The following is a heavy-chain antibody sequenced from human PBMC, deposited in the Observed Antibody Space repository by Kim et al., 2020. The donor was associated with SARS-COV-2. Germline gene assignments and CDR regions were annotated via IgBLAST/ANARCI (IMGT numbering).Heavy chain of an antibody. D-gene: IGHD3-10*01. CDR1: GFTFSSNA. Sequence: GGSLRLSCAVSGFTFSSNAMSWVRQAPGKGLEWVSTISDTGGGTYYADSVKGRFTISRDNSKNTLYLQMNSLRADDTAVYYCSKYYFNRGRAFDIWGQGTMVTVSS. CDR3: SKYYFNRGRAFDI. CDR2: ISDTGGGT. J-gene: IGHJ3*02. V-gene: IGHV3-23*01.